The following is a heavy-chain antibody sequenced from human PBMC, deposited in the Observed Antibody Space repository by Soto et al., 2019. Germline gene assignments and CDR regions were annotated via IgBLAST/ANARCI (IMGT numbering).Heavy chain of an antibody. CDR3: ARRERYYGSPGWFDP. J-gene: IGHJ5*02. Sequence: PSETLSLTCTVSGGSISSSSYYWGWIRQPPGKGLEWIGSIYYSGSTYYNPSLKSRVTISVDTSKNQFSLKLSSVTAADTAVYFCARRERYYGSPGWFDPWGPGTLVTVSS. CDR1: GGSISSSSYY. V-gene: IGHV4-39*01. CDR2: IYYSGST. D-gene: IGHD3-9*01.